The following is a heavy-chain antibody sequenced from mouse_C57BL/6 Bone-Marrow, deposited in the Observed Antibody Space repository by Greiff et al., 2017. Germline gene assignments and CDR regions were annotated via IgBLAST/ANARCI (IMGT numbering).Heavy chain of an antibody. Sequence: VPLQQSDAELVQPGASVKISCKVSGYTFTAHTIHWVKQRPEQGLEWIGYIYPRDGSTKYNETFKGKATLTANKSSSTAYMQLNSLTSEDAADYFGARPHYNGSSYWYFDVWGTGTTVTVSS. CDR3: ARPHYNGSSYWYFDV. V-gene: IGHV1-78*01. CDR2: IYPRDGST. CDR1: GYTFTAHT. D-gene: IGHD1-1*01. J-gene: IGHJ1*03.